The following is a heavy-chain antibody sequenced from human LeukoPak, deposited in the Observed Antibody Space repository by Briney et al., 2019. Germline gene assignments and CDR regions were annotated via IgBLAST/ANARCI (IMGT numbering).Heavy chain of an antibody. Sequence: GGSLRLSCAASGFTFSSFWMSWVRQAPGKGLEYVANIMQDGSEKNYGDSVKGRFTISGDNAKNSLYLQMNSLRAEDTALYYCAREVYSSSRPADAFDIWGQGTMVTVSS. D-gene: IGHD6-13*01. V-gene: IGHV3-7*01. CDR1: GFTFSSFW. CDR2: IMQDGSEK. J-gene: IGHJ3*02. CDR3: AREVYSSSRPADAFDI.